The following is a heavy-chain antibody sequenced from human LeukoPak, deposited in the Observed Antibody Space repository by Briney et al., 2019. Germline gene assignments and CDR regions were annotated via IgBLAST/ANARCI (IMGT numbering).Heavy chain of an antibody. Sequence: SETLSLTCTVSGGSISNYYWNWIRQPPGKGLEWIGYIYYTGNTNYNPSLKSRVTISVDTSKNQFSLRLSSVTAADTAVYYCARDRLQLQSWGQGTLVTVSS. CDR3: ARDRLQLQS. J-gene: IGHJ5*02. CDR2: IYYTGNT. V-gene: IGHV4-59*01. D-gene: IGHD1-1*01. CDR1: GGSISNYY.